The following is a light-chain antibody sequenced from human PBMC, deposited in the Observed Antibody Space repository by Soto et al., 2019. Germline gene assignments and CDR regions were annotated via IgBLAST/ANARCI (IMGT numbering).Light chain of an antibody. J-gene: IGKJ3*01. Sequence: DIQMTQSPYSLSSSVGDRVTITCRASQGISNYLAWYQQKPGKVPKLLISAASTLQSGVSSRFSGSESGTDFTLTISILQSEDVATYDCKNYYNVAKTFDPGTIVDI. CDR3: KNYYNVAKT. CDR2: AAS. CDR1: QGISNY. V-gene: IGKV1-27*01.